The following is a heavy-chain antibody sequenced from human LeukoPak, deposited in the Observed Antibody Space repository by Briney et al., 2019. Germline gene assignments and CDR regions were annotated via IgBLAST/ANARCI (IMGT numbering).Heavy chain of an antibody. Sequence: PSETLSLTCTVSGDSISSGSYYWSWIRQPPGKGLEWVGYIYYSGSTNYNPSLKSRVTISVDTSKNQFSLKLSSVTAADTAVYYCARGPTVVTPRRYFDYWGQGTLVTVSS. J-gene: IGHJ4*02. CDR2: IYYSGST. D-gene: IGHD4-23*01. CDR3: ARGPTVVTPRRYFDY. CDR1: GDSISSGSYY. V-gene: IGHV4-61*01.